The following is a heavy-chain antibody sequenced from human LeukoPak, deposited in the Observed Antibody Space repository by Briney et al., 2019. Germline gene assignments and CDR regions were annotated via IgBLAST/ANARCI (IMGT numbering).Heavy chain of an antibody. CDR3: ARSPPIAVAGNLVSYRYDPYYYYYGMDV. D-gene: IGHD6-19*01. CDR1: GGSFSGYY. J-gene: IGHJ6*02. V-gene: IGHV4-34*01. Sequence: SETLSLTCAVYGGSFSGYYWSWIRQPPGKGLEWIGEINHSGSTNYNPSLKSRVTISVDKSKNQFSLKLSSVTAADTAVYYCARSPPIAVAGNLVSYRYDPYYYYYGMDVWGQGTTVTVSS. CDR2: INHSGST.